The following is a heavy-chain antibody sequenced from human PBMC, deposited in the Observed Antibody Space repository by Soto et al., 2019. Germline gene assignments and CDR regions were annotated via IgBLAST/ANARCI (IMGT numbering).Heavy chain of an antibody. D-gene: IGHD6-25*01. CDR2: IIPILGIA. CDR1: GGTFSSYT. CDR3: ARRSRLHFQGVYYGMDV. J-gene: IGHJ6*02. V-gene: IGHV1-69*02. Sequence: QVQLVQSGAEVKKPGSSVKVSCKASGGTFSSYTISWVRQAPGQGLEWMGRIIPILGIANYAQKFQGRVTITADKSTSTDDMELSSLRSEDTAVYYCARRSRLHFQGVYYGMDVWGQGTTVTVSS.